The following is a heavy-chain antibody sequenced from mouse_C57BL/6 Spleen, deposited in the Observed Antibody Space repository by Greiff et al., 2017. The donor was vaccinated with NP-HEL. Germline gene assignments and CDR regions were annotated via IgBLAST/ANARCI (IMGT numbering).Heavy chain of an antibody. CDR3: ARDYYGSSYDPFAY. CDR2: IHPTSGST. CDR1: GYTFTSYW. J-gene: IGHJ3*01. Sequence: VQLQQPGAELVKPGASVKLSCKASGYTFTSYWMHWVKQRPGQGLEWIGMIHPTSGSTNYNEKFKSKATLTVDKSSSTAYMQLSSLTSEDSAVYYCARDYYGSSYDPFAYWGQGTLVTVSA. D-gene: IGHD1-1*01. V-gene: IGHV1-64*01.